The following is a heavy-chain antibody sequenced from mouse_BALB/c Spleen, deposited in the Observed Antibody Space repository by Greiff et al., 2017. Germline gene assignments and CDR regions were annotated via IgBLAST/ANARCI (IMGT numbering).Heavy chain of an antibody. CDR3: ARVSGYNAMDY. CDR2: ISSGGSYT. V-gene: IGHV5-9-4*01. J-gene: IGHJ4*01. D-gene: IGHD3-1*01. Sequence: EVQGVESGGGLVKPGGSLKLSCAASGFTFSSYAMSWVRQSPEKRLEWVAEISSGGSYTYYPDTVTGRFTISRDNAKNTLYLEMSSLRSEDTAMYYCARVSGYNAMDYWGQGTSVTVSS. CDR1: GFTFSSYA.